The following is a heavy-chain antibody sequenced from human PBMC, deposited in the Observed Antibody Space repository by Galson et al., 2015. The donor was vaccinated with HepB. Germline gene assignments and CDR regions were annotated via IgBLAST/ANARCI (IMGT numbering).Heavy chain of an antibody. CDR2: KRSKTYGGTT. V-gene: IGHV3-49*03. D-gene: IGHD2-2*01. CDR3: SRVTDCSGTSCKDY. J-gene: IGHJ4*02. Sequence: SLRLSCAASGFTFGDYAMNWFRQAPGKGLEWVGFKRSKTYGGTTEYGASVKGRFTISRDDSKSIAYLQMNGLKTEDTAVYYCSRVTDCSGTSCKDYWGQGTLVTVSS. CDR1: GFTFGDYA.